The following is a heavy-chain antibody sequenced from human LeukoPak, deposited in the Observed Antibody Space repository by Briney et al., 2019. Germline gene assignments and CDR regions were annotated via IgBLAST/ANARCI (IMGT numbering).Heavy chain of an antibody. V-gene: IGHV3-66*04. D-gene: IGHD3-9*01. Sequence: KPGGSLRLSCVASGFSVSSYDMTWVRQSPGKGLEWVSTIYGVGRTYYAGSVKDRFTISKDISTNTIYLQMNTLRADDTAVYYCTTLTGYSHFDSWGQGTLVTVFS. CDR1: GFSVSSYD. J-gene: IGHJ4*02. CDR2: IYGVGRT. CDR3: TTLTGYSHFDS.